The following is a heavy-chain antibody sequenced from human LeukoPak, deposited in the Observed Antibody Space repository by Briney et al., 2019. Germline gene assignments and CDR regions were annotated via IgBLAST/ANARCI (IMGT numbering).Heavy chain of an antibody. CDR3: ARASSYTGHLGW. CDR1: GGSISGYY. D-gene: IGHD2-2*01. J-gene: IGHJ4*02. CDR2: IYYSGST. Sequence: SETLSLTCTVSGGSISGYYWRWIRQPPGKGLEWIGYIYYSGSTNYNPSLKSRVTISVDTSKNQFSLNLISVTAADTALYYCARASSYTGHLGWWGQGTLVTVSS. V-gene: IGHV4-59*08.